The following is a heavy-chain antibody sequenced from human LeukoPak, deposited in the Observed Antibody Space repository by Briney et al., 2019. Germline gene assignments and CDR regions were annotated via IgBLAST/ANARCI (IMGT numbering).Heavy chain of an antibody. CDR1: GGSFSSSGYY. J-gene: IGHJ4*02. CDR3: AVIPAAPRPDY. D-gene: IGHD2-2*01. V-gene: IGHV4-30-2*01. Sequence: SETLSLTCTVSGGSFSSSGYYWSWIRQPPGKGLEWIGYIYHSGSTYYNPSLKSRVTISADRSKNQFSLKVNSVTVADTAVYYCAVIPAAPRPDYWGQGTLVTVSS. CDR2: IYHSGST.